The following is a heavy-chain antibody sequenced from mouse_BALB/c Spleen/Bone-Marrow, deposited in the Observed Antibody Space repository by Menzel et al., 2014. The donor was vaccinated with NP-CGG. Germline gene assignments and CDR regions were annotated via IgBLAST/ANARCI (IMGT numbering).Heavy chain of an antibody. CDR1: GFTFSSFG. V-gene: IGHV5-17*02. J-gene: IGHJ2*01. D-gene: IGHD2-3*01. CDR3: ARRDDGYYNFDY. Sequence: EVKVVESGGGLVQPGGSRKLSCAAPGFTFSSFGMHWVRQAPEKGLEWVAYISSGSSTIYYADTVKGRFTISRDNPKNTLLLQMTSLRSEDTAMYYCARRDDGYYNFDYWGQGTTLTVSS. CDR2: ISSGSSTI.